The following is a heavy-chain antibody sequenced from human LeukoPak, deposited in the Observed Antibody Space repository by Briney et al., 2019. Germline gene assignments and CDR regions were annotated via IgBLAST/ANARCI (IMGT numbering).Heavy chain of an antibody. D-gene: IGHD6-19*01. CDR2: VSAYNGNT. V-gene: IGHV1-18*01. CDR3: ARDPRGGWSNFGY. CDR1: GYAFTTYS. Sequence: ASVKVSCKTSGYAFTTYSISWVRQAPGQGLEWVGWVSAYNGNTYYAEKFQGRVTMTTDTSTTTAYMELTSLRSDDTAVYYCARDPRGGWSNFGYWGQGTLVTVSS. J-gene: IGHJ4*02.